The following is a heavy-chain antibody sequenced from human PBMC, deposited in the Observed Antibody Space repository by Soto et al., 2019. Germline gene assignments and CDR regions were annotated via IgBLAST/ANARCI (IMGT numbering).Heavy chain of an antibody. J-gene: IGHJ4*02. CDR3: ARGTDSSGYYYSMTRPAFDY. CDR2: IYYSGST. CDR1: GGSISSYY. D-gene: IGHD3-22*01. Sequence: SETLSLTCTVSGGSISSYYWSWIRQPPGKGLEWIGYIYYSGSTNYNPSLKSRVTISVDTSKNQFSLKLSSVTAADTAVYYCARGTDSSGYYYSMTRPAFDYWGQGTLVTVSS. V-gene: IGHV4-59*01.